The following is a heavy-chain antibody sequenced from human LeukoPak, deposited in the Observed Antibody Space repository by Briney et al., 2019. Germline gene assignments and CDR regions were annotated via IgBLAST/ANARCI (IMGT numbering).Heavy chain of an antibody. D-gene: IGHD4-17*01. Sequence: GGSLRLSCAASGFTFSSYAMSWVRQAPGKGLEWVSGISGSRGNKYFADSVQGRFTISRDNAKNTMYLQMNSLRAEDTAKYYCAKDLYGDPYYFNYWGQGTLVTV. CDR2: ISGSRGNK. CDR1: GFTFSSYA. J-gene: IGHJ4*02. V-gene: IGHV3-23*01. CDR3: AKDLYGDPYYFNY.